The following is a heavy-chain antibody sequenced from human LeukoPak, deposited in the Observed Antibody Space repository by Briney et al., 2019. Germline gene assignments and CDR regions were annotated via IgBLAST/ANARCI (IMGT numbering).Heavy chain of an antibody. J-gene: IGHJ4*02. CDR2: ISYDGSNK. D-gene: IGHD3-9*01. V-gene: IGHV3-30*18. Sequence: GGSLRLSCAASGFTFSSYGMHWVRQAPGKGLEWVAVISYDGSNKYYADSVKGRFTISRDNSKNTLYLQMNSLRAEDTAVYYCAKDYDILTGYSFLFDYWGQGTLVTVSS. CDR3: AKDYDILTGYSFLFDY. CDR1: GFTFSSYG.